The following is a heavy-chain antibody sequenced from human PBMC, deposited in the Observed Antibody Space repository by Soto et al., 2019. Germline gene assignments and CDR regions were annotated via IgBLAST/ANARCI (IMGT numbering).Heavy chain of an antibody. CDR1: GFTFSSYS. J-gene: IGHJ6*02. Sequence: GGSLRLSCAASGFTFSSYSMNWVRQAPGKGLEWVSSISSSSSYIYYADSVKGRFTISRDNAKNSLYLQMNSLRAEDTAVYYCAREGGWSITGSVDYYYGMDVWGQGTTVTVSS. V-gene: IGHV3-21*01. D-gene: IGHD1-20*01. CDR2: ISSSSSYI. CDR3: AREGGWSITGSVDYYYGMDV.